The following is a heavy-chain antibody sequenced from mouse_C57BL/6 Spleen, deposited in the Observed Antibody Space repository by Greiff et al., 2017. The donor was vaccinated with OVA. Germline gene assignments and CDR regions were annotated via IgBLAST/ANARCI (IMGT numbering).Heavy chain of an antibody. Sequence: EVQLVESGGGLVKPGGSLKLSCAASGFTFSSYAMSWVRQTPEKRLEWVATISDGGSYTYYPDNVKGRFTISRDNAKNNLYLQMSHLKSEDTAMYYCARDNYGNYVFAYWGQGTLVTVSA. CDR2: ISDGGSYT. CDR3: ARDNYGNYVFAY. D-gene: IGHD2-1*01. J-gene: IGHJ3*01. V-gene: IGHV5-4*01. CDR1: GFTFSSYA.